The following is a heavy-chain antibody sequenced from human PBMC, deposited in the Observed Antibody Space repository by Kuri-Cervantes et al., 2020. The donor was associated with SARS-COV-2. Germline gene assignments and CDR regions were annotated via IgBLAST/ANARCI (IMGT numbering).Heavy chain of an antibody. Sequence: ASVKVSCKVSGYTLTELSMHWVRQAPGKGLEWMGGFDPEDGETIYAQKFQGRVTMTEDTSTDTAYMELSSLRSEDTAVYYCARDSGAGSSGWSGFDPWGQGTLVTVSS. D-gene: IGHD6-19*01. CDR1: GYTLTELS. J-gene: IGHJ5*02. CDR3: ARDSGAGSSGWSGFDP. CDR2: FDPEDGET. V-gene: IGHV1-24*01.